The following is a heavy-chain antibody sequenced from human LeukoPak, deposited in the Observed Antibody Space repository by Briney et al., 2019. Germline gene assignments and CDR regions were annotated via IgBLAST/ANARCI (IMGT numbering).Heavy chain of an antibody. J-gene: IGHJ3*02. CDR3: ARECGDEKYSSSWSRDDAFDI. D-gene: IGHD6-13*01. CDR2: ISAYNGNT. CDR1: GYTFTSYG. V-gene: IGHV1-18*01. Sequence: ASVKVSCKASGYTFTSYGISWVRQAPGQGLEWMGWISAYNGNTNYAQKLQGRVTMTTDTSTSTAYMELRSLRSDDTAVYYCARECGDEKYSSSWSRDDAFDIWGQGTMVTVSS.